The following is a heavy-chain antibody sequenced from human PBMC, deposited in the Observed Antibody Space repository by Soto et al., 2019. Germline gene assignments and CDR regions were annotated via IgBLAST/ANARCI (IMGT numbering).Heavy chain of an antibody. CDR1: GFTFSSYG. CDR3: AKDAAPRSYYYGMDV. J-gene: IGHJ6*02. CDR2: ISYDGSNK. V-gene: IGHV3-30*18. Sequence: VQLVESGGGLVQPGGSLRLSCAASGFTFSSYGMHWVRQAPGKGLEWVAVISYDGSNKYYADSVKGRFTISRDNSKNTLYLQMNSLRAEDTAVYYCAKDAAPRSYYYGMDVWGQGTTVTVSS. D-gene: IGHD6-13*01.